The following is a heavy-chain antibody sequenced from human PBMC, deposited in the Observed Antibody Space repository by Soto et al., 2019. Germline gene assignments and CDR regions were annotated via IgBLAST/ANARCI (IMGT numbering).Heavy chain of an antibody. V-gene: IGHV1-3*01. D-gene: IGHD3-10*01. CDR3: ARDYYGSGRLNAHNWFDP. CDR2: INAGNGNT. CDR1: GYTFTSYA. J-gene: IGHJ5*02. Sequence: GASVKVSCKASGYTFTSYAMHWVRQAPGQRLEWMGWINAGNGNTKYAQKLQGRVTMTTDTSTSTAYMELRSLRSDDTAVYYCARDYYGSGRLNAHNWFDPWGQGTLVTVSS.